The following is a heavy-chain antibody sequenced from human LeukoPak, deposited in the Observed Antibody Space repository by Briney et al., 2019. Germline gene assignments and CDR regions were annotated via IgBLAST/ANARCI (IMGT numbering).Heavy chain of an antibody. V-gene: IGHV3-30-3*01. Sequence: PGGSLRLSCAASGFTFSSYAMHWVRQAPGKGLEWVAVISYDGSNKYYADSVKGRFTISRDNSKNTLYLQMNSLRAEDTAVYYCARDSQDIVVVPAAMLNNYYYGMDVWGQGTPVTVSS. CDR2: ISYDGSNK. CDR1: GFTFSSYA. CDR3: ARDSQDIVVVPAAMLNNYYYGMDV. J-gene: IGHJ6*02. D-gene: IGHD2-2*01.